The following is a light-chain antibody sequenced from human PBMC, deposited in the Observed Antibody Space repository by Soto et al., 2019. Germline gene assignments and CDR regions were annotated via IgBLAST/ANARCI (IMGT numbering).Light chain of an antibody. CDR1: QNVRSN. V-gene: IGKV3-15*01. CDR3: QQYNNRPPWT. J-gene: IGKJ1*01. CDR2: GAS. Sequence: EIVMTQSPATLSVSPWERATLSCRASQNVRSNLAWYQQKPGQAPRLLIYGASTRATGIPARFSGSGSGTEFSLTITSLQSEDFALYYCQQYNNRPPWTFGQGTKVDIK.